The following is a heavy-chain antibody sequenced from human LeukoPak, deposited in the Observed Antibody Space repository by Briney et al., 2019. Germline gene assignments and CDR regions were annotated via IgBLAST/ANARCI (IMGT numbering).Heavy chain of an antibody. CDR3: ARRTSSNYVDY. CDR1: GGSFSNYY. J-gene: IGHJ4*02. V-gene: IGHV4-59*01. D-gene: IGHD4-11*01. Sequence: SETLSLTCTVSGGSFSNYYWSWIRQSPGKGLEWIGYIYHTGSANYSPSLKSRVSISIDTSKSQFSLRLISVTAADTAVYYCARRTSSNYVDYWGQGTLVIVSS. CDR2: IYHTGSA.